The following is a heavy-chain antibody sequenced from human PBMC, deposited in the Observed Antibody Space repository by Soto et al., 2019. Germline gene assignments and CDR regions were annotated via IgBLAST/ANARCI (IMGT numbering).Heavy chain of an antibody. CDR2: INAGNGNT. V-gene: IGHV1-3*01. CDR1: GYTFTSYA. D-gene: IGHD4-17*01. CDR3: ARDGPYGDFSDAFDI. J-gene: IGHJ3*02. Sequence: GASVKVSCKASGYTFTSYAMHWVRQAPGQRLEWMGWINAGNGNTKYSQKFQGRVTITRDTSASTAYMELSSLRSEDTAVYYCARDGPYGDFSDAFDIWGQGTMVTVSS.